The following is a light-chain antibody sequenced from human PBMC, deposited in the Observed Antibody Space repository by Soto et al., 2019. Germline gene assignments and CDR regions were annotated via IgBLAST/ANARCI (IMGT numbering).Light chain of an antibody. CDR2: RND. J-gene: IGLJ2*01. V-gene: IGLV1-47*01. Sequence: QSVLTQPPSVSATPGQRVTISCSGSSSNIGSNYVYWYQQLPGTAPKLLIYRNDQRPSGVPERFTGSKSGTSASLAISGLRPEDEAGYFCASWDDSLSGSDFGGGTKVTVL. CDR1: SSNIGSNY. CDR3: ASWDDSLSGSD.